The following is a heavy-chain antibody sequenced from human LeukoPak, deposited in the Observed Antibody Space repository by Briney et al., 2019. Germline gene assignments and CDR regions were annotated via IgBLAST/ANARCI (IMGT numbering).Heavy chain of an antibody. CDR1: GYTFTSYD. J-gene: IGHJ6*03. CDR2: MNPNSGNT. Sequence: ASVKVSCKASGYTFTSYDINWVRQATGQGLEWMGWMNPNSGNTGYAQKFQGRVTITRNTSISTAYMELSSLRSEDTAVYYCARVRDRSGYYYLYYYYYMDVWGKGTTVTVSS. CDR3: ARVRDRSGYYYLYYYYYMDV. D-gene: IGHD3-22*01. V-gene: IGHV1-8*03.